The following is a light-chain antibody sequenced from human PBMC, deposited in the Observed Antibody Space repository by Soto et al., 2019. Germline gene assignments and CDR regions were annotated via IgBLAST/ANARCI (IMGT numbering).Light chain of an antibody. CDR2: DAS. Sequence: EIVLTQSPATLSLSPGERATLSCWASQSINIYLAWYQQKPGQAPRLLIYDASNRATGIPARFSGSGSRTDFTLTISSLEPEDFAVYYCQQRYTWPLTFGGGTKVEI. CDR1: QSINIY. CDR3: QQRYTWPLT. J-gene: IGKJ4*01. V-gene: IGKV3-11*01.